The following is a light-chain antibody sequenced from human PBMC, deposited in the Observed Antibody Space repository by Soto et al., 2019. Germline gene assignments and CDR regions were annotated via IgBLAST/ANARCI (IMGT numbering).Light chain of an antibody. CDR1: SSDVGGYNF. CDR2: DVT. Sequence: QSALTQPRSVSGSPGQSVTISCTGTSSDVGGYNFVSWYQQHPGKVPKLLIYDVTKRPSGVPDRFSGSKSGNTASLTISGLQADDEADYYCCSFAGILAGVCGTGTKLTVL. V-gene: IGLV2-11*01. J-gene: IGLJ1*01. CDR3: CSFAGILAGV.